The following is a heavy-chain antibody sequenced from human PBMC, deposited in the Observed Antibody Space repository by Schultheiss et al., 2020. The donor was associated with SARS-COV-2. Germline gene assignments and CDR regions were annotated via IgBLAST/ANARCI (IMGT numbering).Heavy chain of an antibody. Sequence: GGSLRLSCAASGFTFSNAWMSWVRQAPGKGLEWVGRIKSKTDGGTTDYAAPVKGRFTISRDDSKNTLYLQMNSLRAEDTAVYYCRYSSSWYESTFDYWGQGTLVTVSS. J-gene: IGHJ4*02. CDR3: RYSSSWYESTFDY. D-gene: IGHD6-13*01. CDR2: IKSKTDGGTT. V-gene: IGHV3-15*01. CDR1: GFTFSNAW.